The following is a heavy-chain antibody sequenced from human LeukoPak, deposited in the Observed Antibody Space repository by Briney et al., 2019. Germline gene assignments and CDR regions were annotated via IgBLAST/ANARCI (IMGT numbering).Heavy chain of an antibody. CDR1: GYIFISYG. V-gene: IGHV1-18*01. D-gene: IGHD3-22*01. CDR2: VSAYNENT. CDR3: ARDRGNPLYYYDSSGSSLDY. J-gene: IGHJ4*02. Sequence: ASVKVSCKASGYIFISYGISWVRQAPGQGLEWMGWVSAYNENTNYAQKVQGRVTMTTDTSSNTAYMELRSLRSDDTAVYYCARDRGNPLYYYDSSGSSLDYWGQGTLVTVSS.